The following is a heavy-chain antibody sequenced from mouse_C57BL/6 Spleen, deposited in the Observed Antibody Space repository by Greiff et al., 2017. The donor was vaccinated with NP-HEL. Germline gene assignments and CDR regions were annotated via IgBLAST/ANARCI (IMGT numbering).Heavy chain of an antibody. CDR3: ARQATDGGFDY. CDR2: ISNGGGST. V-gene: IGHV5-12*01. Sequence: EVKLMESGGGLVQPGGSLKLSCAASGFTFSDYYMYWVRQTPEKRLEWVAYISNGGGSTYYPDTVKGRFTISRDNAKNTLYLQMSRLKSEDTAMYYCARQATDGGFDYWGQGTTLTVSS. CDR1: GFTFSDYY. J-gene: IGHJ2*01.